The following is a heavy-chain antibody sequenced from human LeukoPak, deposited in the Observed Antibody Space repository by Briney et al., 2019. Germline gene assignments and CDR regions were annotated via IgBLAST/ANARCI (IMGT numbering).Heavy chain of an antibody. CDR2: NFYSGTT. CDR1: GGSTSSSSYY. V-gene: IGHV4-39*01. J-gene: IGHJ4*02. CDR3: ARLPLDTAMVTDY. D-gene: IGHD5-18*01. Sequence: PSETLSLTCTVSGGSTSSSSYYWGWIRQPPGKGLEWIGNNFYSGTTYYNPSRKSRVAIAVDTSRNQFSLKPSSVTAADTAVYYCARLPLDTAMVTDYWGQGTLVTVSS.